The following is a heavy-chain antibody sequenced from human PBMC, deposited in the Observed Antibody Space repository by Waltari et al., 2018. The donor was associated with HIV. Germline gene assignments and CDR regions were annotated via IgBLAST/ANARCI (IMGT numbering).Heavy chain of an antibody. CDR1: GGSFSGYY. Sequence: QVQLQQWGAGLLKPSETLSLTCAVYGGSFSGYYWSWLRQPPGKGLEWIGEINHSGSTIYNPSLKSRVTISVDTSKNQFSLKLSSVTAADTAVYYCARRSCSSTSCYARARGGMDVWGQGTTVTVSS. CDR3: ARRSCSSTSCYARARGGMDV. D-gene: IGHD2-2*01. V-gene: IGHV4-34*01. CDR2: INHSGST. J-gene: IGHJ6*02.